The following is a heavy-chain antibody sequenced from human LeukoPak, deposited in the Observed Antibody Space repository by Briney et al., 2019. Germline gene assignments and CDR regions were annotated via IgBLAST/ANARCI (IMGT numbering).Heavy chain of an antibody. V-gene: IGHV6-1*01. CDR1: GDSVSSNSAA. D-gene: IGHD6-13*01. CDR3: ARDQLGFDP. J-gene: IGHJ5*02. CDR2: TYYRSKWYT. Sequence: SQTLSLTCDISGDSVSSNSAAWNWIRQSPSRGLEWLGRTYYRSKWYTDFAGSVKSRMTINSDTSKNQFSLQLNSVTPEDTAVYHCARDQLGFDPWGQGILVTISS.